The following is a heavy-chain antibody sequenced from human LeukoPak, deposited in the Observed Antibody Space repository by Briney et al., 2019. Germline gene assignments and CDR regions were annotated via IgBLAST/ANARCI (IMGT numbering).Heavy chain of an antibody. V-gene: IGHV1-18*01. J-gene: IGHJ3*02. CDR2: ISAYNGNT. D-gene: IGHD5-24*01. CDR1: GYTFTSYG. CDR3: ARGRDGYKFAFDI. Sequence: ASVKVSCKASGYTFTSYGISWVRQAPGQGLEWMGWISAYNGNTNYAQKFQGRVTITADESTSTAYMELSSLRSEDTAVYYCARGRDGYKFAFDIWGQGTMVTVSS.